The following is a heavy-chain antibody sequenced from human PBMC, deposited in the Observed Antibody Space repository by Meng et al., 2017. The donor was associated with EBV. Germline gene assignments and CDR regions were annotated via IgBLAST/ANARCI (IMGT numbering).Heavy chain of an antibody. CDR2: INTYSGKA. CDR1: GYTFRNYA. D-gene: IGHD1-1*01. V-gene: IGHV7-4-1*02. Sequence: QVQLVQSGSRWKRPGASVKVSCKASGYTFRNYAINWMRQVPGQGLEWMGWINTYSGKATFAQGFTGRFVFSLDTPVTTAHLQISGLKTEDSAVYYCARGVEENGSHYPFDSWGQGTLVTVSS. CDR3: ARGVEENGSHYPFDS. J-gene: IGHJ4*02.